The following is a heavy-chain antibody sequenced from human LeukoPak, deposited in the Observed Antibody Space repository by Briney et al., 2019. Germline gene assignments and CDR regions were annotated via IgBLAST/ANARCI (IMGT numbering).Heavy chain of an antibody. CDR3: ARDRGRLGALFYLWALDY. Sequence: PGGSLRLSCAASGFTFSSYGMHWVRQAPGKGLEWVAVIWYDGSNKYYADSVKGRFTISRDNSKNTLYLQMNSLRAEDTAVYYCARDRGRLGALFYLWALDYWGQGTLVTVSS. CDR1: GFTFSSYG. J-gene: IGHJ4*02. CDR2: IWYDGSNK. V-gene: IGHV3-33*01. D-gene: IGHD3-16*01.